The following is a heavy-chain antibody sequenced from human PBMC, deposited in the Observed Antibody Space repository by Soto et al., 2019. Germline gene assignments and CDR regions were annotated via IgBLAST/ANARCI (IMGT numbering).Heavy chain of an antibody. D-gene: IGHD6-13*01. J-gene: IGHJ5*02. CDR2: IYYSGST. Sequence: SETLSLTCTVSGGSITNGGYYWSWIRQHPGKGLEWIGYIYYSGSTYYNPSLKSRVTISVDTSKNQFSLKLSSVTAADTAVYYCARVVQQQLVPNWFDPWGQGTLVTVSS. CDR3: ARVVQQQLVPNWFDP. V-gene: IGHV4-31*03. CDR1: GGSITNGGYY.